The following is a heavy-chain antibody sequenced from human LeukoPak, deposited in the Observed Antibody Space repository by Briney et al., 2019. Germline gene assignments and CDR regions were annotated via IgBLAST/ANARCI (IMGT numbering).Heavy chain of an antibody. D-gene: IGHD2-21*02. CDR3: ARGSGIDCGGDCYSYAFDI. V-gene: IGHV4-59*12. Sequence: SETLSLTCIVSGGSISSYYWSWIRQPPGKGLEWIGYIYYSGSTNYNPSLKSRVTISVDTSKNQFSLKLSSVTAADTAVYYCARGSGIDCGGDCYSYAFDIWGQGTMVTVSS. J-gene: IGHJ3*02. CDR1: GGSISSYY. CDR2: IYYSGST.